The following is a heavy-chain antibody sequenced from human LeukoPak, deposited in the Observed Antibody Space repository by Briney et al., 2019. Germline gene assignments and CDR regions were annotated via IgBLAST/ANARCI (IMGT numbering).Heavy chain of an antibody. CDR3: ASTIVGATGYFDY. CDR1: GGSFSGYY. CDR2: INHSGST. J-gene: IGHJ4*02. D-gene: IGHD1-26*01. V-gene: IGHV4-34*01. Sequence: PSETLSLTCAVYGGSFSGYYWSWIRQPPGKGLEWIGEINHSGSTNYNPSLKSRVTISVDTSKNQFSLKLSSVTAADTAVYYCASTIVGATGYFDYWGQGTLVTVSS.